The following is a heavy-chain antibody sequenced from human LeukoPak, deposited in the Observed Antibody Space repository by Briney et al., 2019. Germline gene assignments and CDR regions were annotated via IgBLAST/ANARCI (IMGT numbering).Heavy chain of an antibody. CDR3: ARVKITMVRGVQYPDY. CDR1: GYSISSGYY. V-gene: IGHV4-38-2*01. J-gene: IGHJ4*02. Sequence: SETLSLTCAVSGYSISSGYYWGWIRQPPGKGLEWIGSIYHSGSTYYNPSLKSRVTISVDTSKNQFSLKLSPVTAADTAVYYCARVKITMVRGVQYPDYWGQGTLVTVSS. D-gene: IGHD3-10*01. CDR2: IYHSGST.